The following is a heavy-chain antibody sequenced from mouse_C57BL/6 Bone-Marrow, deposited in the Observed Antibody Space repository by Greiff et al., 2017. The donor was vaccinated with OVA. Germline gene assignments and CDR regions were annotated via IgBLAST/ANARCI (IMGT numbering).Heavy chain of an antibody. Sequence: QVQLKQSGAELARPGASVKMSCKASGYTFTSYTMHWVKQRPGQGLEWIGYINPSSGYTKYNQKFKDKATLTADKSSSTAYMQLSSLTSEDSAVYYCARGRAWFAYWGQGTLVTVSA. J-gene: IGHJ3*01. CDR2: INPSSGYT. CDR1: GYTFTSYT. V-gene: IGHV1-4*01. CDR3: ARGRAWFAY.